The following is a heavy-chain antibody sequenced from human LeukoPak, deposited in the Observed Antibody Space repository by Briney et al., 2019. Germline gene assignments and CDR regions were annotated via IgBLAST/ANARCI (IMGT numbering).Heavy chain of an antibody. D-gene: IGHD6-19*01. V-gene: IGHV4-59*08. Sequence: SETLSLTCTVSGGSISSYYWSWIRQPPGKGLEWIGYIYYSGSTNYNPSLTSRVTISVDTSKNQFSLKLSSVTAADTAVYYCARQRAVAGPYYYYMDVWGKGTTVTVSS. CDR2: IYYSGST. J-gene: IGHJ6*03. CDR3: ARQRAVAGPYYYYMDV. CDR1: GGSISSYY.